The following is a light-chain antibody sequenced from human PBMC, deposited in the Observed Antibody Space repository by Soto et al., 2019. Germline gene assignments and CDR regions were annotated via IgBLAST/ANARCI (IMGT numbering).Light chain of an antibody. CDR3: QHYQRYPPS. V-gene: IGKV1-16*01. CDR1: HPININ. Sequence: DIQMTQSPSSLSASVGDRVTITCRASHPININLVWFQQKPGKAPKSLIYAATNLQSGVPSRVSGSGGGTDFSLTISSLQPEDVATYYCQHYQRYPPSFGGGTKLEIK. J-gene: IGKJ4*01. CDR2: AAT.